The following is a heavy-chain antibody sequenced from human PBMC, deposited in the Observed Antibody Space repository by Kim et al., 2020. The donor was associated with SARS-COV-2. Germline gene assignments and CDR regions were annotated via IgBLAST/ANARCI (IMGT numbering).Heavy chain of an antibody. CDR3: ATDSDMITFGGVIVT. V-gene: IGHV3-9*01. Sequence: DAVTGRFTISRDNAKNSLYLQMNSLRAEDTALYYCATDSDMITFGGVIVTWGQGTLVTVSS. J-gene: IGHJ4*02. D-gene: IGHD3-16*02.